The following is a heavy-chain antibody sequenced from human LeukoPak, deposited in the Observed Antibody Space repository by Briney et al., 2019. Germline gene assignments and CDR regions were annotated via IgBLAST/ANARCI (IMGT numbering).Heavy chain of an antibody. Sequence: GESLKISCKGSGYSFITYWIGWVRQMPGKGLEWMGIIYPGDSDTGYSPSFQGQVTISADKSISTAYLQWSSLKASDTAMYYCARHVRSDYYYMDVWGKGTTVTVSS. CDR1: GYSFITYW. V-gene: IGHV5-51*01. CDR2: IYPGDSDT. J-gene: IGHJ6*03. CDR3: ARHVRSDYYYMDV.